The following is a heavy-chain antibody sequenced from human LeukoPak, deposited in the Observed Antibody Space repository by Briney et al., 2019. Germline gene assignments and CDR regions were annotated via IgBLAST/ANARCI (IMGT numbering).Heavy chain of an antibody. V-gene: IGHV3-48*03. Sequence: GGSLRPSCAASGFTFSSYEMNWVRQAPGKGLEWVSYISSSGSTIYYADSVKGRFTISRDNAKNSLYLQMNSLRAEDTAVYYCARGGRRGGVFDIWGQGTMVTVSS. D-gene: IGHD2-8*01. J-gene: IGHJ3*02. CDR2: ISSSGSTI. CDR3: ARGGRRGGVFDI. CDR1: GFTFSSYE.